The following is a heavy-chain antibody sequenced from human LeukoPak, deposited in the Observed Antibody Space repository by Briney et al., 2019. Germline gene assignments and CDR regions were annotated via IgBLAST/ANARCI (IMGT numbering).Heavy chain of an antibody. CDR2: YYSGTT. D-gene: IGHD3-10*01. CDR1: GGSISNKTYS. CDR3: ASRAITVPPYYFDY. J-gene: IGHJ4*02. Sequence: SETLSLTCNVSGGSISNKTYSWGWIRQPPGKGLEWIGLYYSGTTYYNPSLKSRVTMYADTSKSQFSLKLTSVTAADMAVYFCASRAITVPPYYFDYWGQGTLVTVSS. V-gene: IGHV4-39*01.